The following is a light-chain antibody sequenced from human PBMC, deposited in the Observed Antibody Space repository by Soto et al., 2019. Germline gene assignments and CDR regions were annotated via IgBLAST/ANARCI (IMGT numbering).Light chain of an antibody. V-gene: IGLV3-21*04. CDR3: QVWDSSSDHVV. Sequence: SYELAQSPSVSVAPGKTASIPCGGKNIGSKSVHWYQQKPGQAPVLVIFYDSDRPSGIPERFSGSNSGNTATLTISRVEAGDEADYYCQVWDSSSDHVVFGGGTKLTVL. J-gene: IGLJ2*01. CDR1: NIGSKS. CDR2: YDS.